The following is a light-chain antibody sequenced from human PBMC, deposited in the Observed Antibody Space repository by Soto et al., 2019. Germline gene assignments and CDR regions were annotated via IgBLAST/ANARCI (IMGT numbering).Light chain of an antibody. CDR2: DAS. V-gene: IGKV1-39*01. Sequence: DIQMTQSPSSLSASVGDRVTITCRASQTISTYLNWYPQKTGKAPRLLIYDASSLLSVVPPRFSGSGSGTDFTFTIASRQPEDVSTDYCQQSDSSPYTFGQGTKVEI. CDR1: QTISTY. J-gene: IGKJ2*01. CDR3: QQSDSSPYT.